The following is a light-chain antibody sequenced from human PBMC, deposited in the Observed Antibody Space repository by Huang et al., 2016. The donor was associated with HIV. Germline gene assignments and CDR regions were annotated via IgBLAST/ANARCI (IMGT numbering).Light chain of an antibody. Sequence: EIVMTQSPATLSVSPGERVTLSCRASQNIDINVAWYQQKPGQAPRFLIYGASTRATGVPARFSVSGSGTEFTLTISSLQSEDSAVYYCQQYNRWPPYTFGQGTKVEIK. J-gene: IGKJ2*01. CDR3: QQYNRWPPYT. CDR2: GAS. CDR1: QNIDIN. V-gene: IGKV3-15*01.